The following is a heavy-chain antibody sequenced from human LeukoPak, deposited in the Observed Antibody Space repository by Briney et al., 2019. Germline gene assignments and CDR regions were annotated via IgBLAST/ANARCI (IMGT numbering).Heavy chain of an antibody. CDR1: GFTFSSYS. Sequence: PGGSLRLSCAASGFTFSSYSMNWVRQAPGKGLEWVSYISSSSSYTNYADSVKGRFTISRDNAKNSLYLQMNSLRAEDTAVYYCARGQGQWLALLPYYFDYWGQGTLVTVSS. CDR2: ISSSSSYT. D-gene: IGHD6-19*01. V-gene: IGHV3-21*05. CDR3: ARGQGQWLALLPYYFDY. J-gene: IGHJ4*02.